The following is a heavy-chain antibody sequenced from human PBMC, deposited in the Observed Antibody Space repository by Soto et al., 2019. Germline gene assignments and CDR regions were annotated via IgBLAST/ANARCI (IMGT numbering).Heavy chain of an antibody. Sequence: TLSLTCAVSGGSIGRGGYSWSWIRQPPGKGLEWMGYIYHSGSTYYNPSLKSRVTISVDRSKNQFSLKLSSVTAADKAVYYCARAVPYSSSWCVDYWGQGTLVTVSS. CDR2: IYHSGST. D-gene: IGHD6-13*01. CDR1: GGSIGRGGYS. CDR3: ARAVPYSSSWCVDY. V-gene: IGHV4-30-2*01. J-gene: IGHJ4*02.